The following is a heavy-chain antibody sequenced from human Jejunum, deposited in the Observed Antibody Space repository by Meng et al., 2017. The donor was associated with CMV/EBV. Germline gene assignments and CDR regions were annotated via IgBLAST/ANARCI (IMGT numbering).Heavy chain of an antibody. CDR1: GFPFSNFW. V-gene: IGHV3-15*01. Sequence: LSFAASGFPFSNFWISWVRQTSERGLEWVGRMKTVSDGGTRDYAAPVNGRFIISRDDSKNTLYLQMNRLKTEDTAVYYCTTEGKYWGQGTPVTVSS. CDR2: MKTVSDGGTR. D-gene: IGHD2/OR15-2a*01. CDR3: TTEGKY. J-gene: IGHJ4*02.